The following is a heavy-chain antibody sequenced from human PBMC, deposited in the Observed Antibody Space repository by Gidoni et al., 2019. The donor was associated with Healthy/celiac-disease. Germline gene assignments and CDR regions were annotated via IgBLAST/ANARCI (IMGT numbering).Heavy chain of an antibody. CDR2: ISSSGSTI. J-gene: IGHJ3*02. V-gene: IGHV3-11*01. D-gene: IGHD2-15*01. CDR3: ATCFDSLPDLTDAFDI. Sequence: QVQLVESGGGLVKPGGSLRPSCAASGFTFSDYYMSWIRQAPGKGLEWVSYISSSGSTIYYADSVKGRFTISRDNAKNSLYLQMNSLRAEDTAVYYCATCFDSLPDLTDAFDIWGQGTMVTVSS. CDR1: GFTFSDYY.